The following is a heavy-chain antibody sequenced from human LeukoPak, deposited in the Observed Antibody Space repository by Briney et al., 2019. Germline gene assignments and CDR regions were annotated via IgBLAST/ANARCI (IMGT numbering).Heavy chain of an antibody. CDR1: GFTFSDYR. J-gene: IGHJ6*03. CDR2: ISSWSTYI. V-gene: IGHV3-21*01. Sequence: GGSLRLSCAASGFTFSDYRMNWVRQAPGKGLEWVSSISSWSTYIYYAASVKGRFTISRDDARSSLYLQMSSLRAEDTAVYYCATVDGDLPYYMNDWGKGTTVTVSS. D-gene: IGHD4-17*01. CDR3: ATVDGDLPYYMND.